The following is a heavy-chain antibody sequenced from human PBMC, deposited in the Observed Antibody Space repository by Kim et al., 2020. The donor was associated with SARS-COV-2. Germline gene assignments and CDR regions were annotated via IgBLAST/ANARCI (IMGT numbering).Heavy chain of an antibody. CDR2: IYYSGNT. J-gene: IGHJ4*02. Sequence: SETLSLTCTVSGCSISSSSNYWGWLRQPPGKGLDGVVSIYYSGNTYYNSSLKSRITISVDTSKNQFSQKLSSVTAADTAVYYYWRETARLGIFGTYSFDYWGQGTLVTVSS. CDR1: GCSISSSSNY. V-gene: IGHV4-39*07. CDR3: WRETARLGIFGTYSFDY. D-gene: IGHD3-3*01.